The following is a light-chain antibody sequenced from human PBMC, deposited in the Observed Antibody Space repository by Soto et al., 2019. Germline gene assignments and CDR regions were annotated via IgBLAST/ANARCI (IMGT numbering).Light chain of an antibody. CDR2: GAS. J-gene: IGKJ5*01. V-gene: IGKV3-15*01. CDR1: QSVRTK. Sequence: EIVMTQSPDTLYVSPGEGATLSCRASQSVRTKLAWYQQKAGQAPRLLIYGASTRATGVPARFSGSGSGTEFTLTISGLQSEDFALYFCQQYNNWPFSFGPGTRLEIK. CDR3: QQYNNWPFS.